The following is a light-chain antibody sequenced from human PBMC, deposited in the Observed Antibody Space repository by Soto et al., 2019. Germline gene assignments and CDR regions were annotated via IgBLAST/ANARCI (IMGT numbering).Light chain of an antibody. Sequence: DIQMTQSPSSLSASVGDRVTITCRASQSISNYLNWYQQKPGKAPELLIYVASTLQSGVPSRFSGSASGTEFTLAINSLQPEDFATYYCQQTSSSPLTFGQGTKV. J-gene: IGKJ1*01. CDR1: QSISNY. CDR2: VAS. CDR3: QQTSSSPLT. V-gene: IGKV1-39*01.